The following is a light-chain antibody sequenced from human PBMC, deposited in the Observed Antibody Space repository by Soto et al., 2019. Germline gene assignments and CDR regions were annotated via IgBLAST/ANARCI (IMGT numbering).Light chain of an antibody. CDR2: KAT. Sequence: DIQMTQSPSTLSASIGDRVIITCRASQSISSWLAWYQAKPGKAPKLLIYKATNLGSGVPSRFSGSGSGTESTLTIIILQPDDFATYYCQQYQNYWTFGQGTKVEI. J-gene: IGKJ1*01. V-gene: IGKV1-5*03. CDR3: QQYQNYWT. CDR1: QSISSW.